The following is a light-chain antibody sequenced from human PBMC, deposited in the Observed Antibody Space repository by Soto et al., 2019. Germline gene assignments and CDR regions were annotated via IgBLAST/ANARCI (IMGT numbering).Light chain of an antibody. CDR1: QSVSSY. J-gene: IGKJ1*01. CDR2: DAS. Sequence: VLTHSPATLSLYTGERATLSCRASQSVSSYLAWYQQKPGQAPRLLIYDASNRATGVPARFSGSGSETDFTLTISSLEPEDFAVYYCQQRSNWPPTFGQGTKVDI. CDR3: QQRSNWPPT. V-gene: IGKV3-11*01.